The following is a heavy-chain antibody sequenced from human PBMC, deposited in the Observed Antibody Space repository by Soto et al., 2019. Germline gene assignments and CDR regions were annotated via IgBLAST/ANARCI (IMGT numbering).Heavy chain of an antibody. CDR2: ISSSSSYI. CDR3: ASDPGPLDIVVVPADYYYYMDV. Sequence: GGSLRLSCAASGFTFSSYSMNWVRQAPGKGLEWVSSISSSSSYIYYADSVKGRFTISRDNAKNSLYLQMNSLRAEDTAVYYCASDPGPLDIVVVPADYYYYMDVWGKGTTVTVSS. D-gene: IGHD2-2*01. CDR1: GFTFSSYS. J-gene: IGHJ6*03. V-gene: IGHV3-21*01.